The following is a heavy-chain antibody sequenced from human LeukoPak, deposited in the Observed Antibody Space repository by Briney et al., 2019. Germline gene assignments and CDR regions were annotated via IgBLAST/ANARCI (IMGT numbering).Heavy chain of an antibody. V-gene: IGHV3-7*01. CDR3: ARDTPGEESH. CDR1: GFTFSAYW. J-gene: IGHJ4*02. CDR2: IKQDGSEE. D-gene: IGHD2-2*01. Sequence: GGSLRLSCSASGFTFSAYWMSWVRQAAGKGLEWVANIKQDGSEEHYVDSVKGRFTISRDNAKNSLYLQMNSLRAEDTAVYYCARDTPGEESHWGQGTLVTVSS.